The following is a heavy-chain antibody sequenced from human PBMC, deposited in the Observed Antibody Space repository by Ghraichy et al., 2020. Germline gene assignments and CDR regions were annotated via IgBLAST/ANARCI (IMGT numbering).Heavy chain of an antibody. CDR1: GFTFSSYA. Sequence: GGSLRLSCAASGFTFSSYAMSWVRQAPGKGLEWVSAISGSGGSTYYADSVKGRFTISRDNSKNTLYLQMNSLRAEDTAVYYCAKVPSFQLYRVTGWFDPWGQGTLVTVSS. V-gene: IGHV3-23*01. CDR2: ISGSGGST. CDR3: AKVPSFQLYRVTGWFDP. J-gene: IGHJ5*02. D-gene: IGHD2-2*01.